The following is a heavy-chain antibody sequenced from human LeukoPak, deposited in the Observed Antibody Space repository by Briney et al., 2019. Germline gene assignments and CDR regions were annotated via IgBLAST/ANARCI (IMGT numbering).Heavy chain of an antibody. CDR1: GYTFTNYY. V-gene: IGHV1-46*01. CDR2: INPSGGST. Sequence: ASVTVSCTASGYTFTNYYIHWVRQAPGQGLEWMGIINPSGGSTTYAQKFQGRVTMTRDTSTSTVYMKLSSLRSEDTAVYYCARRGYYDIWGQGTMVTVSS. CDR3: ARRGYYDI. D-gene: IGHD1-26*01. J-gene: IGHJ3*02.